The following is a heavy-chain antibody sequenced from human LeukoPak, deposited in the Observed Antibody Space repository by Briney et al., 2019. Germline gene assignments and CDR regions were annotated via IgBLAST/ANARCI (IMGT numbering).Heavy chain of an antibody. CDR1: GYTFTGYY. J-gene: IGHJ4*02. Sequence: ASVKVSCKASGYTFTGYYMHWVRQSPGQGLEWMGRIIPILGIANYAQKFQGRVTITADKSTSTAYMELSSLRSEDTAVYYCARSGTGTTTNYDILTGYVVQFDYWGQGTLVTVSS. CDR3: ARSGTGTTTNYDILTGYVVQFDY. V-gene: IGHV1-69*02. D-gene: IGHD3-9*01. CDR2: IIPILGIA.